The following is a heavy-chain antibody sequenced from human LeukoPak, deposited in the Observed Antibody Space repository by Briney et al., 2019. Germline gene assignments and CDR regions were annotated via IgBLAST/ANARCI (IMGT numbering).Heavy chain of an antibody. J-gene: IGHJ4*02. D-gene: IGHD3-22*01. Sequence: GASVKVSCKASGYTFTIYDISWVRQAPGQGLEWMGWISAYNGNTNYAQKLQGRVTMTTDASTSTAYMELRSLRSDDTAVYYCARDSPYYYDSSGYYGLDYWGQGTLVTVSS. CDR2: ISAYNGNT. CDR1: GYTFTIYD. CDR3: ARDSPYYYDSSGYYGLDY. V-gene: IGHV1-18*01.